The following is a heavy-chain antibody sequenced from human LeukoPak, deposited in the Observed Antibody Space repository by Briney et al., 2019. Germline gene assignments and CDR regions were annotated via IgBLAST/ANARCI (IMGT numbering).Heavy chain of an antibody. D-gene: IGHD3-3*02. CDR3: AKHFFSLIDYFDS. Sequence: GGSLRLSCAASGFTFSSYAMSWVRQAPGKGLEWVSAISGSGGSTYYADSVKGRFTISRDNSKNTLFLQMNSLRAEDTAVYFCAKHFFSLIDYFDSWGQGTLVTVSS. CDR2: ISGSGGST. J-gene: IGHJ4*02. CDR1: GFTFSSYA. V-gene: IGHV3-23*01.